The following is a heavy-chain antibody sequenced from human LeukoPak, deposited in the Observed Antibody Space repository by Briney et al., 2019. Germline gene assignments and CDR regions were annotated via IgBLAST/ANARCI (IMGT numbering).Heavy chain of an antibody. D-gene: IGHD6-13*01. Sequence: GGSLRLSCAASGFTFSSYSMNWVRQAPGKGLEWVSSISSGSSHIYYADSLKGRFTISRDNAKNTLYLQMNSLRAEDTAVYYCARDSSSWYVVHYFDYWGQGTLVTVSS. J-gene: IGHJ4*02. CDR3: ARDSSSWYVVHYFDY. CDR2: ISSGSSHI. CDR1: GFTFSSYS. V-gene: IGHV3-21*01.